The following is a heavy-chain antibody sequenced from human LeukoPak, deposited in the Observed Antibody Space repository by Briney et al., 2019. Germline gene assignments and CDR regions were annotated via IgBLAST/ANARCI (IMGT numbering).Heavy chain of an antibody. Sequence: SETLSLTCTVSGYSISSGSYWGWIRQPPGKGLEWIGSIYHSGSTYYNPSLKSRVTISVDTSKNQFSLKLSSVTAADTAVYYCARGRKIVVVPAAISYYFDYWGQGTLVTVSS. J-gene: IGHJ4*02. D-gene: IGHD2-2*01. CDR2: IYHSGST. CDR3: ARGRKIVVVPAAISYYFDY. CDR1: GYSISSGSY. V-gene: IGHV4-38-2*02.